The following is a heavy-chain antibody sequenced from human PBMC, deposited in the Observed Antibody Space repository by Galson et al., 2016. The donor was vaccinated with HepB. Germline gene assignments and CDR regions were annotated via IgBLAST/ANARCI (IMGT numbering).Heavy chain of an antibody. CDR1: EFTFSTYN. Sequence: SLRLSCAASEFTFSTYNMNWVRQAPGKGLEWLSYINSDGDSIYYADSVRGRFTVSRDNAKNSLYLHLNSLRAEDTAVYYCAKDRIGYYKPFDYWGQGTLVTVSS. V-gene: IGHV3-48*01. CDR2: INSDGDSI. CDR3: AKDRIGYYKPFDY. J-gene: IGHJ4*02. D-gene: IGHD3-22*01.